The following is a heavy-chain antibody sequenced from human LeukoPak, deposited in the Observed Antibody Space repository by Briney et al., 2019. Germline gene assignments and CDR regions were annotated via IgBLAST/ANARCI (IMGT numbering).Heavy chain of an antibody. D-gene: IGHD7-27*01. Sequence: SETLSLTCTVSGGSISSYYWSWIRQPPGKGLEWIGYISYSGSTNYNPSLKSRVAISVDTSKNQFSLKLSSVTAADTAVYYCARLLTGDYYFDYWGQGTLVTVSS. CDR2: ISYSGST. V-gene: IGHV4-59*08. J-gene: IGHJ4*02. CDR3: ARLLTGDYYFDY. CDR1: GGSISSYY.